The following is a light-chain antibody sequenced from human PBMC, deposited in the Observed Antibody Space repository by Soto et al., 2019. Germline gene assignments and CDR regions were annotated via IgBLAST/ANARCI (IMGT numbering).Light chain of an antibody. CDR3: SLYTSSSTWV. CDR1: SSDVGSYNR. V-gene: IGLV2-18*01. Sequence: QYVLTQPPSVSGSPGQSVTISCTGTSSDVGSYNRVSWYQQPPGTAPKLMIYEVSNRPSGVPDRFSGSKSGNTASLTISGLQAEDEADYYCSLYTSSSTWVFGGGTKLPVL. CDR2: EVS. J-gene: IGLJ3*02.